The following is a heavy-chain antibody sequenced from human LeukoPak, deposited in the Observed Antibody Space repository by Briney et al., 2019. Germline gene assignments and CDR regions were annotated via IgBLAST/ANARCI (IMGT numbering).Heavy chain of an antibody. CDR3: ARVMYYDSSGLDYAFDI. Sequence: GASVKVSCKASGYTFTSYGISWVRQAPGQGLEWMGRIIPIFGTANYAQKFQGRVTITTDESTSTAYMELSSLRSEDTAVYYCARVMYYDSSGLDYAFDIWGQGTMVTVSS. J-gene: IGHJ3*02. CDR2: IIPIFGTA. CDR1: GYTFTSYG. V-gene: IGHV1-69*05. D-gene: IGHD3-22*01.